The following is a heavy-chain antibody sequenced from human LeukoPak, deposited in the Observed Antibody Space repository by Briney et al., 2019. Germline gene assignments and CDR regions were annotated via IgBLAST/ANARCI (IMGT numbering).Heavy chain of an antibody. CDR1: GYTFTSYD. Sequence: ASVKVSCKASGYTFTSYDINWVRQATGQGLEWMGWMNPNSGNTGYAQKFQGRVTMTRNTSISTAYMELSSLRSEDTAVYYCAKANYDILTGYFEAFDYWGQGTLVTVSS. D-gene: IGHD3-9*01. CDR2: MNPNSGNT. J-gene: IGHJ4*02. V-gene: IGHV1-8*01. CDR3: AKANYDILTGYFEAFDY.